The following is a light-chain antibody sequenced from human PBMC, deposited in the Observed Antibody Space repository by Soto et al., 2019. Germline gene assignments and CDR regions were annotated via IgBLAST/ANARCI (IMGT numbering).Light chain of an antibody. J-gene: IGKJ1*01. V-gene: IGKV1-39*01. Sequence: DIQMTQSPSSLSESVGDRVTISCRSSQIISTYLNWYQQKPGRAPRLLISSASSVQSGVPPRFSGSGSGRDFTLIIXXXXXXDIGTYFCQQSYSSPWTFG. CDR3: QQSYSSPWT. CDR1: QIISTY. CDR2: SAS.